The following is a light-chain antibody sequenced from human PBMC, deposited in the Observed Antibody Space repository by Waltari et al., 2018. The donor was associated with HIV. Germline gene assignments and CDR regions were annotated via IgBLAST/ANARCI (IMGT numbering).Light chain of an antibody. V-gene: IGKV1-17*01. CDR1: QVIWND. Sequence: DIQMTHSPSSLSSSVADRVTITCRASQVIWNDLGWYQQKPGKAPKRLIYAASSLQSGVPSRFSGSGSGTEFTLTISSLQPEDFATYYCLQHRTFPGTFGQGTKVEIK. CDR3: LQHRTFPGT. J-gene: IGKJ1*01. CDR2: AAS.